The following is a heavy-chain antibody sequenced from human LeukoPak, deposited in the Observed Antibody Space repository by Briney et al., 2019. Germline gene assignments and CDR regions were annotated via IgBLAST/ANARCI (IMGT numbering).Heavy chain of an antibody. V-gene: IGHV3-21*01. D-gene: IGHD6-19*01. J-gene: IGHJ3*02. CDR2: ISSSSYI. CDR1: GFTFSSYS. Sequence: GGSLRLSCAASGFTFSSYSMNWVRQAPGKGLEWVSSISSSSYIYYADSVKGRFTISSNNATNSLYLQMNSLRAADTAVYYCARDIAVAGRDAFDIWGQGTMVTVSS. CDR3: ARDIAVAGRDAFDI.